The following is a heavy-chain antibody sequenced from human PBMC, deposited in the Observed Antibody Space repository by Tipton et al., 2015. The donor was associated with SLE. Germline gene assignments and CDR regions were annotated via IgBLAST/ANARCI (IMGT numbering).Heavy chain of an antibody. D-gene: IGHD3-10*01. Sequence: TLSLTCAVSGYSIGRGYYWGWIRQPPGKGLEWIGNRYRTGSTYYNSSLKSRVTLSVETSKNQFSLKLNSVTAADTAVYYCARCTMVQGDPTYYFDYWGQGTLVTVSS. V-gene: IGHV4-38-2*01. CDR3: ARCTMVQGDPTYYFDY. CDR2: RYRTGST. CDR1: GYSIGRGYY. J-gene: IGHJ4*02.